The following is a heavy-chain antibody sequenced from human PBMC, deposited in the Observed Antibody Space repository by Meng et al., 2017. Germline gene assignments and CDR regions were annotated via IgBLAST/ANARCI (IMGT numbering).Heavy chain of an antibody. CDR1: EFTFSISA. CDR3: AKLGSDY. D-gene: IGHD7-27*01. CDR2: ISGNGGST. J-gene: IGHJ4*02. Sequence: ELHLVGSGGGLGQPGGSLRLSCAASEFTFSISAMSWVRQAPGKGLEWVSGISGNGGSTFYADSVKGRFTISRDNSKNTLYLQMNSLRVEDTALYYCAKLGSDYWGQGTLVTVSS. V-gene: IGHV3-23*04.